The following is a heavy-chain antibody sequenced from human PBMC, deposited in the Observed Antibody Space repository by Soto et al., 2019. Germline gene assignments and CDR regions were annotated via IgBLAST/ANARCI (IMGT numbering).Heavy chain of an antibody. V-gene: IGHV4-34*01. J-gene: IGHJ4*02. CDR3: ARVVVVVNRGLDY. CDR1: GGSFSGYY. CDR2: INHSGST. D-gene: IGHD3-22*01. Sequence: QVQLQQWGAGLLKPSETLSLTCAVYGGSFSGYYWSWIRQPPGKGLEWIGEINHSGSTNYNPSLKSRVTISVDTSKNQFSLKLSSVTAADTAVYYCARVVVVVNRGLDYWGQGTLVTVSS.